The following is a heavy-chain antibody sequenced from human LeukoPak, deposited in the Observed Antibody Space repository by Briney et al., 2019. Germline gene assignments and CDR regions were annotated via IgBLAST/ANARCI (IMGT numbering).Heavy chain of an antibody. J-gene: IGHJ4*02. CDR2: ISYDGSNK. Sequence: TGGSLRISCAASGFTCSSYGMHWVRQAPGKGLEWVAVISYDGSNKYYADSVKGRFTISRDNSKNTLYLQMNSLRAEDTAVYYCAKDRIAAAGTLTDYWGQGTLVTVSS. V-gene: IGHV3-30*18. CDR1: GFTCSSYG. D-gene: IGHD6-13*01. CDR3: AKDRIAAAGTLTDY.